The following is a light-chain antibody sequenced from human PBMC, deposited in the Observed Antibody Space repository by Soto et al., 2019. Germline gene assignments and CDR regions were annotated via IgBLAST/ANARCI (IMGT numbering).Light chain of an antibody. CDR3: AAWDDSLNGYV. CDR2: ANN. Sequence: QSVLTQPPSASGTPGQRVTISCSGSSXNIGSNTVNWYQQLPGTAPKLLIHANNQRPSGVPDRFSGSKSGTSASLAISWLQSEEADYYCAAWDDSLNGYVFGTGTKVNVL. J-gene: IGLJ1*01. V-gene: IGLV1-44*01. CDR1: SXNIGSNT.